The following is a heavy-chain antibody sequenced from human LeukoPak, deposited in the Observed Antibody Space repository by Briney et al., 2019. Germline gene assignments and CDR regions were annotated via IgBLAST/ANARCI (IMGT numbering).Heavy chain of an antibody. D-gene: IGHD2-2*01. CDR2: TYYSGST. CDR3: ARHRSQLLKYNWFDP. CDR1: GGSISSYY. J-gene: IGHJ5*02. Sequence: SETLSLTCTVSGGSISSYYWSWIRQPPGKGLEWIGYTYYSGSTNYNPSLNSRVTISLDTSKNQFSLKLSSVTAADTAVYYCARHRSQLLKYNWFDPWGQGTLVTVSS. V-gene: IGHV4-59*08.